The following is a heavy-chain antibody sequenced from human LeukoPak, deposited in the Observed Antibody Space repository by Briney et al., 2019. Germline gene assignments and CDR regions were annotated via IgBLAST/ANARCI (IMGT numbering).Heavy chain of an antibody. Sequence: SETLSLTCTVYGGSISSGDYYWSWIHQPPGKGLEWIGYIYYSGSTYYNPSLKSRVTISVDTSKNQFSLKLSSVTAADTAVYYCARVDYGDFVFDYWGQGTLVTVSS. CDR1: GGSISSGDYY. CDR3: ARVDYGDFVFDY. J-gene: IGHJ4*02. V-gene: IGHV4-30-4*01. CDR2: IYYSGST. D-gene: IGHD4-17*01.